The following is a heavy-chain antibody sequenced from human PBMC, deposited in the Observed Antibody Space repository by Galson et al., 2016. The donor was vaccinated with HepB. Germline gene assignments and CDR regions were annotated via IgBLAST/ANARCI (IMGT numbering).Heavy chain of an antibody. CDR3: ARVHQGWYAGYFDY. CDR2: TYYRSKWYN. V-gene: IGHV6-1*01. Sequence: CAISGDSVSSNSAAWNWIRRSPSRGLEWLGGTYYRSKWYNDYAVSVKSRITINPDTSKNQFSLQLNSVTPEDTAVYYCARVHQGWYAGYFDYWGQGTLVTVSS. CDR1: GDSVSSNSAA. D-gene: IGHD6-19*01. J-gene: IGHJ4*02.